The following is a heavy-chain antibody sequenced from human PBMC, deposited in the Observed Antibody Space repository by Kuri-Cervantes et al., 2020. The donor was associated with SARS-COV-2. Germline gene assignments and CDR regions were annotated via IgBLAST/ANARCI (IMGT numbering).Heavy chain of an antibody. J-gene: IGHJ4*02. V-gene: IGHV3-30-3*01. D-gene: IGHD2-21*01. CDR3: ARDRVGVHDY. Sequence: GESLKISCAASGFTFSSYAIHWVRQAPGKGLEWVAIISYDGSNTYYADSVKGRFTISRYNSKNTLYLQMNSLRTEDTAIYYCARDRVGVHDYWGQGTLVTVSS. CDR2: ISYDGSNT. CDR1: GFTFSSYA.